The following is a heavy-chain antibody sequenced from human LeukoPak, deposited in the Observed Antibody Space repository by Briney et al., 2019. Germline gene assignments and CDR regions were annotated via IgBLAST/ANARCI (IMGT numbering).Heavy chain of an antibody. CDR2: INHSGST. CDR3: ARPPYSSSWYGYFQS. V-gene: IGHV4-34*01. Sequence: KSSETLSLTCAVYGGSFSGYYWSWIRQPPGKGLEWIGEINHSGSTNYNPSLKNRVTISVDTSKNQFSLKLSSVTAADTAVYYCARPPYSSSWYGYFQSWGQGNLVTVSS. CDR1: GGSFSGYY. J-gene: IGHJ1*01. D-gene: IGHD6-13*01.